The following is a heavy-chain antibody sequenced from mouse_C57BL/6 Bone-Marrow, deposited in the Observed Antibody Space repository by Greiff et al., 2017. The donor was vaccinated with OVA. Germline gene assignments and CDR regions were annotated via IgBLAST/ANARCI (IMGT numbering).Heavy chain of an antibody. Sequence: EVMLVESGGGLVKPGGSLKLSCAASGFTFSSYAMSWVRQTPDKRLEWVATISDGGSYTYYPDNVKGRFTISRDNAKNNLYLQMSHLKSEDTAMYYCARDPHYYGSSPWYFDVWGTGTTVTVSS. CDR2: ISDGGSYT. CDR3: ARDPHYYGSSPWYFDV. V-gene: IGHV5-4*01. J-gene: IGHJ1*03. CDR1: GFTFSSYA. D-gene: IGHD1-1*01.